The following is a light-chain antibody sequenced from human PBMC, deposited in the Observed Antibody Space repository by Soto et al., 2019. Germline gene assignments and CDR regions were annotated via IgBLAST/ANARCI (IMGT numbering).Light chain of an antibody. CDR3: QQYDNRPPMYT. Sequence: DIQMTQSPSSLSASVGDRVTITCQASQDISNYLNWYQQKPGKAPKLLIYDASNLETGVPSMFSGSGSGTDFTFPISSLQPEDIATYYCQQYDNRPPMYTFGQGTKLEIK. V-gene: IGKV1-33*01. CDR1: QDISNY. CDR2: DAS. J-gene: IGKJ2*01.